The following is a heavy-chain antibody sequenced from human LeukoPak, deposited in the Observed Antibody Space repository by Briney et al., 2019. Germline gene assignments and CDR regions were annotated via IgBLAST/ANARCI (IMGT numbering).Heavy chain of an antibody. D-gene: IGHD2-21*02. CDR3: ARVGGDYDYYYYYYMDV. V-gene: IGHV1-18*01. J-gene: IGHJ6*03. Sequence: GASVKVSCKASGYTFTSYGISWVRQAPGQGLEWMGWISAYNGNTNYAQKLQGRVTMTTDTSTSTAYMELRSLRSDDTAVYYCARVGGDYDYYYYYYMDVWGKGTTVTVSS. CDR1: GYTFTSYG. CDR2: ISAYNGNT.